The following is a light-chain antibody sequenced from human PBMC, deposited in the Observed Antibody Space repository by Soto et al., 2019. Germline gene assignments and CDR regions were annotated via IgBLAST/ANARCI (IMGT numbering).Light chain of an antibody. CDR2: TAS. CDR1: QGITKY. J-gene: IGKJ3*01. V-gene: IGKV1-27*01. Sequence: DIQMTQSPSSLSASVGYRVTITCRASQGITKYLAWYQQKPGKVPNLLIHTASTLQSGVPSRFSGSGYGTDFTLTISSLQPEDVATYYCQKYNSDHYTFGPGTKVDIK. CDR3: QKYNSDHYT.